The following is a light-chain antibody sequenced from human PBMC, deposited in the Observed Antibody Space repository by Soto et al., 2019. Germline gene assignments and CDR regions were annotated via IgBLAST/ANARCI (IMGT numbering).Light chain of an antibody. CDR2: DAS. CDR3: QQRSNWPSFT. Sequence: EIVLTQSPATLSLSPGERATLSCRASQSVSSYLAWYQQKPGQAPRLLIYDASNRATGIPARFIGSGSGTEFSRTISSLEPEDFAVYYCQQRSNWPSFTFGQGTKLEIK. V-gene: IGKV3-11*01. CDR1: QSVSSY. J-gene: IGKJ2*01.